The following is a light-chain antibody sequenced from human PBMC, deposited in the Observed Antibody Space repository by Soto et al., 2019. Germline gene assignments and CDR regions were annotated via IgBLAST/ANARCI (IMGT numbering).Light chain of an antibody. CDR3: QQYSSSPTWT. J-gene: IGKJ1*01. Sequence: EIVLTQSPGTLSLSPGERATLSCRASQSVSSSYLGWYQQKPGQAPRLLIYGASSRATGVPDRFIGSGSGTDFTLTISRLEPEDFAVYYCQQYSSSPTWTFGQGTKVEIK. CDR1: QSVSSSY. CDR2: GAS. V-gene: IGKV3-20*01.